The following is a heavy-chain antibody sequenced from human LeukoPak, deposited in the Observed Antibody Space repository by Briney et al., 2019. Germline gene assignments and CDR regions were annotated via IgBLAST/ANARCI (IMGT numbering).Heavy chain of an antibody. Sequence: GGSLRLSCAASGFTFSGSAMHWVRQASGKGLEWVGRIRRRGNSYATAYAASVTGRFTISRDDSKNTAYLQMNSLRAEDTAIYYCSRHDSSVVGGNDAFESWGQGTLVTVSS. CDR2: IRRRGNSYAT. CDR3: SRHDSSVVGGNDAFES. CDR1: GFTFSGSA. D-gene: IGHD1-26*01. V-gene: IGHV3-73*01. J-gene: IGHJ3*02.